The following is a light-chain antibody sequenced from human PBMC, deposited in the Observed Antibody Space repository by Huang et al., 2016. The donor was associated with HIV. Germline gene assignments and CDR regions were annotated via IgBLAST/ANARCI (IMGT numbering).Light chain of an antibody. CDR2: GAS. J-gene: IGKJ2*01. V-gene: IGKV3-20*01. Sequence: DIVLTQSPGTLSLSPGESATLSCRASHSVYGNYLGWYQQKPGQPPRLVMDGASSRAPGIPDRFSGGGSGTDFTLAINGLEPEDFAVYYCQQYSKSSYTFGQGTKLEIK. CDR1: HSVYGNY. CDR3: QQYSKSSYT.